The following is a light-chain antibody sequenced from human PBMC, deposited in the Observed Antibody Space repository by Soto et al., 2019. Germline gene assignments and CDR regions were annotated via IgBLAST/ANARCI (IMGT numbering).Light chain of an antibody. Sequence: QYVLTQPASVSGSTGQSSTISCTGTSRDVGNYNLVSWYQQHPGKVPKLMIYEGSKRPAGVSDRFSGSKSGDTASLTISGLQAEDEADYYCCSYAGSSTWVFGGGTKVTVL. V-gene: IGLV2-23*01. CDR2: EGS. CDR3: CSYAGSSTWV. J-gene: IGLJ3*02. CDR1: SRDVGNYNL.